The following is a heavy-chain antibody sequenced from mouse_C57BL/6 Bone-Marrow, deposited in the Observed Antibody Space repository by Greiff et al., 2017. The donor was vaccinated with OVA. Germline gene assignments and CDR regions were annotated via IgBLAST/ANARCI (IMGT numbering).Heavy chain of an antibody. CDR3: ARAMVTTCPFAY. J-gene: IGHJ3*01. CDR2: IRDGGSYT. V-gene: IGHV5-4*01. D-gene: IGHD2-2*01. Sequence: DVQLMASWGGLVKPGGSLKLSCAASGFTFSSYAMSWVRQTPEKRLEWVATIRDGGSYTYYPDNVKGRFTISRDNAKNNLYLQMSHLKSEDTAMYYCARAMVTTCPFAYWGQGTLVTVSA. CDR1: GFTFSSYA.